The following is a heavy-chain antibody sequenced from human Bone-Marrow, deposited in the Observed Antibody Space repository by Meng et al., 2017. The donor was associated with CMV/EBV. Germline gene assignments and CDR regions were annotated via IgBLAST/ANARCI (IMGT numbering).Heavy chain of an antibody. CDR2: INPNSGGT. D-gene: IGHD1-26*01. CDR3: ARSGKWELPHFDY. Sequence: GKVSCKASGYTFTGYYMHWVRQAPGQGLEWMGWINPNSGGTNYAQKFQGRVSMTRDTSISTAYMELSRLRSDDTAVYYCARSGKWELPHFDYWGQGIRVTVSS. V-gene: IGHV1-2*02. CDR1: GYTFTGYY. J-gene: IGHJ4*02.